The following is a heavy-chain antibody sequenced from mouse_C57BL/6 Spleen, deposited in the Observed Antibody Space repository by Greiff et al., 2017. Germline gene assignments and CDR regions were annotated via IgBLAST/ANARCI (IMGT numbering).Heavy chain of an antibody. V-gene: IGHV1-82*01. D-gene: IGHD2-2*01. J-gene: IGHJ2*01. CDR3: ARNYGYDAGGEN. CDR2: IYPGDGDT. Sequence: VQLQQSGPELVKPGASVKISCKASGYAFSSSWMNWVKQRPGKGLEWIGRIYPGDGDTNYNGKFKGKATLTADKSSSTAYMQLSSLTSEDSAVYFCARNYGYDAGGENRGQDATLTVSS. CDR1: GYAFSSSW.